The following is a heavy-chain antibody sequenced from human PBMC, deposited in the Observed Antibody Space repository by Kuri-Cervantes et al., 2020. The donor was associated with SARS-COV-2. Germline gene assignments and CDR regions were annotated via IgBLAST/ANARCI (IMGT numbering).Heavy chain of an antibody. J-gene: IGHJ3*02. V-gene: IGHV4-30-4*08. D-gene: IGHD3-3*01. Sequence: SETLSLTCTVSGGSISSGDYFWSWIRQPPGKGLEWIGYIFYSGNTYYSPSLKSRVTISVDTSKNQFSLKLSSVTAADTAVYYCARSVTKDFWSGVDIWGQGTMVTVSS. CDR1: GGSISSGDYF. CDR2: IFYSGNT. CDR3: ARSVTKDFWSGVDI.